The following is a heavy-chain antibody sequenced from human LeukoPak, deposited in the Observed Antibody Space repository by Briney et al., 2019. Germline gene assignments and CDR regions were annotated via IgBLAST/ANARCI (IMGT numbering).Heavy chain of an antibody. J-gene: IGHJ6*04. CDR3: ARVRVSGYCSSTSCYVNYYYGMDV. V-gene: IGHV4-34*01. CDR2: INHSGGT. Sequence: SETLSLTCAVYGGSFSGYYWSWIRQPPGKGLEWIGEINHSGGTNYNPSLKSRVTISVDTSKNLFSLKLSSVTAADTAVYYCARVRVSGYCSSTSCYVNYYYGMDVWGKGTTVTVSS. D-gene: IGHD2-2*01. CDR1: GGSFSGYY.